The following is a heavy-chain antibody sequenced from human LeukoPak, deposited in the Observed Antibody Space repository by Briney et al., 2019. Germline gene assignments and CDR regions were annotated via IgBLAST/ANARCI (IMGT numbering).Heavy chain of an antibody. CDR1: GYFISSGYY. J-gene: IGHJ4*02. CDR2: IYYTET. Sequence: PSETLSLTCTVSGYFISSGYYWSWIRQSPGKGLEWIGYIYYTETSYNPSLKSRVTISADTSKNQFSLKLYSVTAADTAVYYCATRKLGNDYWGQGTLVTVSS. V-gene: IGHV4-61*01. D-gene: IGHD7-27*01. CDR3: ATRKLGNDY.